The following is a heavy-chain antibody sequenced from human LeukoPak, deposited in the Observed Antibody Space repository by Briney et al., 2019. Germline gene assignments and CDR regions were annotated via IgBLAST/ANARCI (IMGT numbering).Heavy chain of an antibody. J-gene: IGHJ4*02. D-gene: IGHD4-23*01. Sequence: AGESLRLSCAASGFTFNTYTMNWVRQAPGKGLEWVSSISSTSTYIFYAGSVKGRFTISRDNAKNSLYLQMNSLRAEDTAMYYCATTRGDRGGGNYGCAYFDSWGQGTLVTVSS. V-gene: IGHV3-21*01. CDR2: ISSTSTYI. CDR3: ATTRGDRGGGNYGCAYFDS. CDR1: GFTFNTYT.